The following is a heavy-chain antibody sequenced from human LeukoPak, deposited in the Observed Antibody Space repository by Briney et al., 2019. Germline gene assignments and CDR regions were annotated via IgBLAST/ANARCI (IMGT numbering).Heavy chain of an antibody. CDR3: AKDDRAVASYFDY. CDR2: ISGSGGST. V-gene: IGHV3-23*01. CDR1: GFTFSSYS. D-gene: IGHD6-19*01. Sequence: GGSLRLSCAASGFTFSSYSMNWVRQAPGKGLEWVSAISGSGGSTYYADSVKGRFTISRDNSKSTLYLQMNSLRAEDTAVYYCAKDDRAVASYFDYWGQGTLVTVSS. J-gene: IGHJ4*02.